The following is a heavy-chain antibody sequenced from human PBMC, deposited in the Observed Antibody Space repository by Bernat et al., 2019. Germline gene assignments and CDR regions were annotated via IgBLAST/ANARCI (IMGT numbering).Heavy chain of an antibody. V-gene: IGHV3-33*01. Sequence: QVQLVESGGGVVQPGRSLRLSCAASGFTFSNYGMHWVRQAPGKGLEWVAVIWFDGSNKYYADFVKGRFTISRDNSKNPLFLQMNSLRAEDTAVYYCARAHYYILTYWYRDLWGRGTLVTVSS. D-gene: IGHD3-9*01. CDR3: ARAHYYILTYWYRDL. CDR1: GFTFSNYG. J-gene: IGHJ2*01. CDR2: IWFDGSNK.